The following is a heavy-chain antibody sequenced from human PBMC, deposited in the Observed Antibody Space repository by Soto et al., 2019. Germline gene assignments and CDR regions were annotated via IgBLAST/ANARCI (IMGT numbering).Heavy chain of an antibody. CDR3: AREDTTLGFDY. J-gene: IGHJ4*02. CDR2: IYYSGST. V-gene: IGHV4-59*01. D-gene: IGHD5-18*01. CDR1: GGSISSYY. Sequence: QVQLQESGPGLVKPSETLSLTCTVSGGSISSYYWSWIRQPPGKGLEWIGYIYYSGSTNYNPSLKSRVTISVDTSKNQFSLKLSSVTAADTAVYYCAREDTTLGFDYWGQGTLVTVSS.